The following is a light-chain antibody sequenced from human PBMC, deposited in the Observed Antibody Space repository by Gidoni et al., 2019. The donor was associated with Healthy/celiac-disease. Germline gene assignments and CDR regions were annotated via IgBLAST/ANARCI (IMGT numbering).Light chain of an antibody. Sequence: QSVLTQPPSASGTPGQRVTISGSGSSSNIGSHYVYWYQQLPGTAPKLLIYRNNQRPSGVPDRFSGSKSGTSASLAISGLRSEDEADYYCAAWDDSLSGPVFGGGTKLTVL. CDR3: AAWDDSLSGPV. J-gene: IGLJ2*01. CDR1: SSNIGSHY. V-gene: IGLV1-47*01. CDR2: RNN.